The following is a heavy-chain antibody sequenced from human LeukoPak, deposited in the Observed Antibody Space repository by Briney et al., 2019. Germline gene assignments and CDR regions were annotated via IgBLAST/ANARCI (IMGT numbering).Heavy chain of an antibody. CDR3: TKRGAYGSGRSYFFGF. Sequence: GGSLRLSCAASGFTFSTHPMSWARQAPGKGLEWVSTISDTGVDTFYANSVKGRFAISRDNFNNMLYLQMNNLRAEDTAVYYCTKRGAYGSGRSYFFGFWGQGTLVTVSS. CDR1: GFTFSTHP. J-gene: IGHJ4*02. V-gene: IGHV3-23*01. D-gene: IGHD2-15*01. CDR2: ISDTGVDT.